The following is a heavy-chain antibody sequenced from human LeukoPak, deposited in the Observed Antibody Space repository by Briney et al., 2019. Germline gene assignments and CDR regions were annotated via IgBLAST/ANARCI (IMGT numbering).Heavy chain of an antibody. J-gene: IGHJ4*02. CDR1: GFIFSSYT. CDR3: AKDLLRFGESCFDY. D-gene: IGHD3-10*01. Sequence: PGGSLRLSCAASGFIFSSYTMSWVRQAPGKGLEWVSAISTDGGRTIYADSVKGRFTISRDNSKNTLYLQMTSLRVEDTAVYYCAKDLLRFGESCFDYWGQGTLVTVSS. CDR2: ISTDGGRT. V-gene: IGHV3-23*01.